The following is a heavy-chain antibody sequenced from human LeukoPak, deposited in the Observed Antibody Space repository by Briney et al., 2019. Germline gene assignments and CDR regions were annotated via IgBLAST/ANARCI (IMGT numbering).Heavy chain of an antibody. Sequence: ASVKVSCKASGYTFTNYAINWVRQAPGQGLEWMGWINTNTGNPTYAQGFTGRFVFSLDTSVSTAYLQISSLKAEDTAVYYCARDSAGGYFDYWGQGTLVTVSS. V-gene: IGHV7-4-1*02. CDR2: INTNTGNP. CDR3: ARDSAGGYFDY. CDR1: GYTFTNYA. J-gene: IGHJ4*02. D-gene: IGHD1-26*01.